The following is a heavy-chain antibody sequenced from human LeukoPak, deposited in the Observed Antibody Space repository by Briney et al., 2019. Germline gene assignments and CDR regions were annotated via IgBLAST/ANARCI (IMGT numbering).Heavy chain of an antibody. J-gene: IGHJ4*02. CDR2: IYSGGST. Sequence: GGSLRLSCAASGFTVSSNYMSWVRQAPGKGLEWVSVIYSGGSTYYADSVKGRFTISRDNSKNTLYLQMNSLRAEDTAVYYCARDRAQNYYDSSGYYGYWGQGTLVTVSS. V-gene: IGHV3-53*01. CDR1: GFTVSSNY. CDR3: ARDRAQNYYDSSGYYGY. D-gene: IGHD3-22*01.